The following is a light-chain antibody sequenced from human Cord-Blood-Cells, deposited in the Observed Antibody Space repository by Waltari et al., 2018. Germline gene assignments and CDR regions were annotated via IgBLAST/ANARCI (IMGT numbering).Light chain of an antibody. CDR1: SSNIGSNT. CDR3: AAWDYGLNCWV. J-gene: IGLJ3*02. V-gene: IGLV1-44*01. Sequence: QSVLTQPPSASGTPGQRVTISCSGSSSNIGSNTGNWYQQLPGTAPKPLTYSNNQRPSGVPGRFTCAKSGTSASRAISGVQAEDEADDDCAAWDYGLNCWVFGGGTKLTVL. CDR2: SNN.